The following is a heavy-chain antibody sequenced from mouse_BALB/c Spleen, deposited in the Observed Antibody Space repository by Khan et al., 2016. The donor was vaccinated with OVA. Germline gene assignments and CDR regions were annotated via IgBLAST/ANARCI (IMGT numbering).Heavy chain of an antibody. D-gene: IGHD2-1*01. V-gene: IGHV3-1*02. Sequence: VQLKESGPDLVKPSQSLSLTCTVTGYSITSGYSWHWIRQFPGNKLEWLGYIYSSGSINYNPSLKSRISITRDASKNQFYLQLNSVTTDDTATXYCARDGNYMDYWGQGPSVTVSS. CDR3: ARDGNYMDY. CDR1: GYSITSGYS. J-gene: IGHJ4*01. CDR2: IYSSGSI.